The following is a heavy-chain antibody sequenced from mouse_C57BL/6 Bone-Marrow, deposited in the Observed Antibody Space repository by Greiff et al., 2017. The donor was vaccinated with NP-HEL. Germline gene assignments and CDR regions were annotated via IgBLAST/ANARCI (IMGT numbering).Heavy chain of an antibody. J-gene: IGHJ2*01. CDR3: ARNPYYYGSSLYYFDY. CDR1: GYTFTSYW. CDR2: IYPGSGST. Sequence: VQLQQPGAELVKPGASVKMSCKASGYTFTSYWITWVKQRPGQGLEWIGDIYPGSGSTNYNEKFKSKATLTVDTSSSTAYMQLSSLTSEDSAVYYCARNPYYYGSSLYYFDYWGQGTTLTVSS. D-gene: IGHD1-1*01. V-gene: IGHV1-55*01.